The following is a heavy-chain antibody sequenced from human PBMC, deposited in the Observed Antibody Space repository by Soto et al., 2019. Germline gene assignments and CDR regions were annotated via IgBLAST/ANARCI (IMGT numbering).Heavy chain of an antibody. CDR3: AREEYYYDSSGYYYRYFQH. D-gene: IGHD3-22*01. CDR2: INAGNGNT. V-gene: IGHV1-3*01. J-gene: IGHJ1*01. CDR1: GYTFTSYA. Sequence: ASVKVSCKASGYTFTSYAMHWVRQAPGQRLEWMGWINAGNGNTKYSQKFQGRVTITRDTSASTAYMELSSLRSEDTAVYYCAREEYYYDSSGYYYRYFQHWGQGTLVTVSS.